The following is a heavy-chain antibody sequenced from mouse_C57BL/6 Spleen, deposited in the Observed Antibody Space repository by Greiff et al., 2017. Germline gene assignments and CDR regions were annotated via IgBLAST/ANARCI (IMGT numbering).Heavy chain of an antibody. CDR3: AREEEYGNNYYAMDD. V-gene: IGHV1-82*01. Sequence: QVQLKESGPELVKPGASVKISCKASGYAFSSSWMNWVKQRPGKGLEWIGRIYPGDGDTNYNGKFKGKATLTADKSSSTAYMQLSSLTSEDSAVYFCAREEEYGNNYYAMDDWGQGTSVTVSS. J-gene: IGHJ4*01. CDR2: IYPGDGDT. D-gene: IGHD2-10*02. CDR1: GYAFSSSW.